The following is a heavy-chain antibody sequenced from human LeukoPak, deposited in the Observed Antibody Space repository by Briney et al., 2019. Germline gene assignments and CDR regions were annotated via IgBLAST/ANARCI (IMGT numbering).Heavy chain of an antibody. CDR2: NYYSGST. Sequence: SETLSLTCTVSGGSISYYYWSWIRQPPGKGLEWIGYNYYSGSTNYNPSLKSRVTISVDTSKSQFSLNLTSVTTADTAVYYCARVSCSSTTCPRRDALDVWGQGTMVTVSS. D-gene: IGHD2-2*01. V-gene: IGHV4-59*01. CDR3: ARVSCSSTTCPRRDALDV. J-gene: IGHJ3*01. CDR1: GGSISYYY.